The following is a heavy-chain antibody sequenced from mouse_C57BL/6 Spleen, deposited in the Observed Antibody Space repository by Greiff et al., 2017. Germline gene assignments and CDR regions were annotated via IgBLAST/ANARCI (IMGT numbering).Heavy chain of an antibody. Sequence: QVQLQQSGAELARPGASVKLSCKASGYTFTSSGISWVKQRTGQGLEWIGEIYPRSGNTYYNEKFQGKATLTADKSSSTAYMELRSLTSEDSAVYFCARGGDYYLDYWGQGTTLTVSS. CDR1: GYTFTSSG. J-gene: IGHJ2*01. V-gene: IGHV1-81*01. D-gene: IGHD2-13*01. CDR3: ARGGDYYLDY. CDR2: IYPRSGNT.